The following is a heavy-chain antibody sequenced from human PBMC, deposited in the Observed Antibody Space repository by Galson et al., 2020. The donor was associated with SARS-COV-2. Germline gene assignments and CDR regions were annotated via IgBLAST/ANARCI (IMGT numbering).Heavy chain of an antibody. D-gene: IGHD4-17*01. CDR3: ARSTVTPLRYYYGVDV. Sequence: PGGSLRLSCAASGVTFSSNWSWLRQAPGKGLEWVANIKQDGSEKYYVDSVKGRFTISRDNAKNSLYLQMNSLRAEDTAVYYCARSTVTPLRYYYGVDVWGQGTTVTVSS. V-gene: IGHV3-7*01. CDR2: IKQDGSEK. CDR1: GVTFSSNW. J-gene: IGHJ6*02.